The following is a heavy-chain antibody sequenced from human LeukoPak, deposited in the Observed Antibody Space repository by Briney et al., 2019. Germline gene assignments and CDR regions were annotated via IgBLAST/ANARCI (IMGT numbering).Heavy chain of an antibody. Sequence: GESLKISCQGSGYSFSSYWINWVRQMPGRGLVWVGRIDPSDSYINYSPSFQGHVTISADKSIATAYLQWSSLTASDTAIYYCARPDCSGSGCKLLPFWGQGTLVTVSS. D-gene: IGHD3-22*01. J-gene: IGHJ4*02. CDR2: IDPSDSYI. CDR1: GYSFSSYW. CDR3: ARPDCSGSGCKLLPF. V-gene: IGHV5-10-1*01.